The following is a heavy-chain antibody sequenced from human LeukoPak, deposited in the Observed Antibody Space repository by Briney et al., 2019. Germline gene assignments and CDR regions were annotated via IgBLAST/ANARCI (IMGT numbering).Heavy chain of an antibody. Sequence: GRSLRLSCAASGFTFDDYAMHWVRHAPGKGLEWVSGIGWNSGSIGYADSVKGRFTTSRDNAKNSLYLQMNSLRAEDMALYYCAKDTRRYYYDSSGCAFDIWGQGTMVTVSS. CDR1: GFTFDDYA. CDR2: IGWNSGSI. J-gene: IGHJ3*02. D-gene: IGHD3-22*01. CDR3: AKDTRRYYYDSSGCAFDI. V-gene: IGHV3-9*03.